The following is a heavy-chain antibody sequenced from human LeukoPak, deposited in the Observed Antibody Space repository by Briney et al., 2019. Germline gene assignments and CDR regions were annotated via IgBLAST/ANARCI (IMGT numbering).Heavy chain of an antibody. V-gene: IGHV1-2*02. CDR2: INPNSGNT. J-gene: IGHJ4*02. CDR3: AREMRPATTTLVAY. CDR1: AYIFTGYW. Sequence: ASVNVSCKASAYIFTGYWIHWVRQAPGQGLEWMGFINPNSGNTNYAQNFQGRVTMTRDTSISTAYMELSSLTADDTAVYYCAREMRPATTTLVAYWGQGTLVTVSS. D-gene: IGHD1-1*01.